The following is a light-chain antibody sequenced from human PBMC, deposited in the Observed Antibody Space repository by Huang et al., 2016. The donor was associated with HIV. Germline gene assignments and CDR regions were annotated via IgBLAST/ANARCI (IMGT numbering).Light chain of an antibody. Sequence: EIVMTQSPATLSVSPGERATLSCRASQSVNSNLAWYPQKPGQAPRLLIYGASTRATGIPARIRGSGSGTEFTLTISSRQSEDVAVYSCQQYNNWPLTVGGGTKVEIK. CDR3: QQYNNWPLT. CDR1: QSVNSN. CDR2: GAS. V-gene: IGKV3-15*01. J-gene: IGKJ4*02.